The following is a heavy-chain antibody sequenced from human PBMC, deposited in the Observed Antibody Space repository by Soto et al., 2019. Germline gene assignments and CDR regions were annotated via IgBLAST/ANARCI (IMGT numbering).Heavy chain of an antibody. D-gene: IGHD4-17*01. V-gene: IGHV4-4*07. CDR2: IYTSGNT. CDR1: GGSISNYY. J-gene: IGHJ5*02. Sequence: QVQLQESGPGLVKPSETLSLTCTVSGGSISNYYWSWIRQPAGKGLEWIGRIYTSGNTNYNPSLKGRVTMSVVMSKNQFSLKLSSVAAADTAVYYCARDDNGDNDRAFDPWGQGTLVTVSS. CDR3: ARDDNGDNDRAFDP.